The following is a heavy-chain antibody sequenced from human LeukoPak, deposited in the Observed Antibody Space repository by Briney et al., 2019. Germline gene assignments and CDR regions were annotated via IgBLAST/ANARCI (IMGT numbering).Heavy chain of an antibody. D-gene: IGHD3-10*01. CDR2: IRYDGSNK. V-gene: IGHV3-30*02. J-gene: IGHJ5*02. CDR3: ARDRGNWFDL. Sequence: PGGSLRLSCAASGFTFSSYGMHWVRQAPGKGLEWVAFIRYDGSNKYYADSVKGRFTISRDNSKNTLYLQMNSLRAEDTAVYYCARDRGNWFDLWGQGTLVTVSS. CDR1: GFTFSSYG.